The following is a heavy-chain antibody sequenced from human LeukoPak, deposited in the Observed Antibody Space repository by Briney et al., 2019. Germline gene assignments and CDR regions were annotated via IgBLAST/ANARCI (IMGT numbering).Heavy chain of an antibody. CDR3: ARDTDSSGYYGIGFY. V-gene: IGHV1-46*01. J-gene: IGHJ4*02. Sequence: GASVKVSCKASGYTFTSYYMHRVRQAPGQGLEWMGIINPSGGSTSYAQKFQGRVTMTRDTSTSTVYMELSSLRSEDTAVYYCARDTDSSGYYGIGFYWGQGTLVTVSS. D-gene: IGHD3-22*01. CDR2: INPSGGST. CDR1: GYTFTSYY.